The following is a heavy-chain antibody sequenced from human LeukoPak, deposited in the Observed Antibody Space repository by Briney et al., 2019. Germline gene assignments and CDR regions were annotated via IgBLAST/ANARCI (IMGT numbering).Heavy chain of an antibody. Sequence: GGSLRLSCAASGFTFSSYWMHWVRQAPGKGRGWVSRINSDESSTSYADSVKGRFAISRDNAKHTLYLQMNSVRDDDTAVYYCARELLSTPPYYYYAVDVWGQGTTVTVSS. V-gene: IGHV3-74*01. CDR1: GFTFSSYW. J-gene: IGHJ6*02. CDR2: INSDESST. CDR3: ARELLSTPPYYYYAVDV. D-gene: IGHD2/OR15-2a*01.